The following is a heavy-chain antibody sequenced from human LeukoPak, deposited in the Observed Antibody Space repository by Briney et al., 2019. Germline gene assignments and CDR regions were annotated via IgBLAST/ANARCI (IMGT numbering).Heavy chain of an antibody. D-gene: IGHD1-26*01. CDR1: GFTFSSYG. J-gene: IGHJ4*02. CDR2: ISYDGSNK. V-gene: IGHV3-30*03. Sequence: PGGSLRLSCAASGFTFSSYGMHWVRQAPGKGLEWVAVISYDGSNKYYADSVKGRFTISRDNSKNTLYLQLNSLRAEDTAVYYCASGIVGATGTDYWGQGTLVTVSS. CDR3: ASGIVGATGTDY.